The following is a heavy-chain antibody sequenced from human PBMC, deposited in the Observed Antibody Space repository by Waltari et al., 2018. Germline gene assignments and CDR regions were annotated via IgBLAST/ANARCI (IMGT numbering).Heavy chain of an antibody. V-gene: IGHV3-23*04. CDR3: AKATVTAYSPRYWYFDL. J-gene: IGHJ2*01. D-gene: IGHD4-17*01. CDR1: GFTFSSYA. Sequence: EVQLVESGGGLVQPGGSLRLSCAASGFTFSSYAMSWVRQAPGKGLGWVSAISGRGGSTYDADSVKGRFTISRDNSKNTLYLQMNSLRAEDTAVYYCAKATVTAYSPRYWYFDLWGRGTLVTVSS. CDR2: ISGRGGST.